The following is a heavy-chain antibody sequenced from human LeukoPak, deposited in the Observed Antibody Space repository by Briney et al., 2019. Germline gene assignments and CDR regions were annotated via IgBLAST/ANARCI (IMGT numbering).Heavy chain of an antibody. D-gene: IGHD6-19*01. CDR3: ARDWGMYSSGDYFDP. CDR1: GFTFSSYA. Sequence: PGGSLRLSCAASGFTFSSYAMNWVRQAPGKGLEWVSSISSSSSYIYYADSVKGRFTISRDNAKNSLYLQMNSLRAEDTAVYYCARDWGMYSSGDYFDPWGQGTLVTVSS. CDR2: ISSSSSYI. J-gene: IGHJ5*02. V-gene: IGHV3-21*01.